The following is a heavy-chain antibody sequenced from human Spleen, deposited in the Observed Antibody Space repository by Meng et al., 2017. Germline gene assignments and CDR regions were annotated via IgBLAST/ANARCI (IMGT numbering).Heavy chain of an antibody. CDR1: GVSSSSSNW. D-gene: IGHD6-6*01. J-gene: IGHJ4*02. Sequence: QGQVPGSGQVLVKPPGTLSLTCAVAGVSSSSSNWWTWGRLPPGKGLEWIGEIYPSGSTNYNPSLKSRVTISVDKSKNQFSLKLSSVTAADTAVYYCAKVHSNSPYFDYWGQGTLVTVSS. CDR3: AKVHSNSPYFDY. CDR2: IYPSGST. V-gene: IGHV4-4*03.